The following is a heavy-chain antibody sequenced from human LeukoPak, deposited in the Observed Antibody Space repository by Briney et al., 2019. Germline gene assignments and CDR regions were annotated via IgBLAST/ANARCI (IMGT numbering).Heavy chain of an antibody. J-gene: IGHJ4*02. CDR1: GYTFTRYL. CDR3: ARALRMATIPGVNMNYFDY. Sequence: ASVKVSCKTSGYTFTRYLMHWVRQAPGQGLEWMGMINPSGGRTNYAQQFQGRVTMTRDTSTSTVYMELSSLRSEDTAVYYCARALRMATIPGVNMNYFDYWGQGTLVTVSS. D-gene: IGHD5-24*01. CDR2: INPSGGRT. V-gene: IGHV1-46*01.